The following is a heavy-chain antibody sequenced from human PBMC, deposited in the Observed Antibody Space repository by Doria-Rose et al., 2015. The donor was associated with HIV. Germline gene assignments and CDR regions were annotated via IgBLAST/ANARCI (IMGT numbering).Heavy chain of an antibody. CDR2: TFSDDER. CDR3: ARIKSSRWYHKYYFDF. V-gene: IGHV2-26*01. Sequence: SGPVLVKPTETLTLTCTVSGVSLSSPGMGVSWIRQPPGKALEWLANTFSDDERSYNTSLKSGLTISRGTSESQVVLTMTDMDPVDTATYYCARIKSSRWYHKYYFDFWGQGTLVIVSA. J-gene: IGHJ4*02. D-gene: IGHD6-13*01. CDR1: GVSLSSPGMG.